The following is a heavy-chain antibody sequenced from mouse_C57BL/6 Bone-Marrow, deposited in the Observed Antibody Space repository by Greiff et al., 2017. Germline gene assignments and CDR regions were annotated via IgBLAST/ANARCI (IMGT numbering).Heavy chain of an antibody. CDR1: GYAFSSSW. J-gene: IGHJ3*01. V-gene: IGHV1-82*01. CDR3: ARSQLRLLAWFAY. CDR2: IYPGDGDT. D-gene: IGHD3-2*02. Sequence: VQRVESGPELVKPGASVTISCKASGYAFSSSWMNWVKQRPGKGLEWIGLIYPGDGDTTYNGKFKGKATLTADKSSSTAYMQLSSLTSEDSAVYFCARSQLRLLAWFAYWGQGTLVTVSA.